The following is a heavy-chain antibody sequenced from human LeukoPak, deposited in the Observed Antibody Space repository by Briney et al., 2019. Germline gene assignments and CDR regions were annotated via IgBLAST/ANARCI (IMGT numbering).Heavy chain of an antibody. Sequence: GTSLRLSSAASGFTFSNYAMHWVRQAPGRGLEWVAVISYDGSRKYYADSVKGRFTISRDNSKNTLYLQMNSLRADDTAVYYCARDLAATGTLADYWGQGTLVTVSS. CDR3: ARDLAATGTLADY. J-gene: IGHJ4*02. V-gene: IGHV3-30-3*01. D-gene: IGHD6-13*01. CDR1: GFTFSNYA. CDR2: ISYDGSRK.